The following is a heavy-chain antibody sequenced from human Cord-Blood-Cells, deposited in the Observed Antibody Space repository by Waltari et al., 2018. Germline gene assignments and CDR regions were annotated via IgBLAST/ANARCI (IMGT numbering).Heavy chain of an antibody. CDR3: ARVPYYYGSGSYYKGDWYFDL. CDR1: GGPISSSNW. D-gene: IGHD3-10*01. J-gene: IGHJ2*01. CDR2: IYHSGST. Sequence: QVQLQESGPGLVTPSGTLSLTCAVSGGPISSSNWWSWVCQPPGKGPEWIGEIYHSGSTNYNPSLKSRVTISVDKSKNQFSLKLSSVTAADTAVYYCARVPYYYGSGSYYKGDWYFDLWGRGTLVTVSS. V-gene: IGHV4-4*02.